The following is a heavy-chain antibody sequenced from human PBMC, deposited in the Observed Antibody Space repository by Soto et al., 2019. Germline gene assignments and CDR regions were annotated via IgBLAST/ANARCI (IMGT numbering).Heavy chain of an antibody. J-gene: IGHJ4*02. CDR2: IYHRGNT. CDR1: GYSISSGFY. Sequence: SETLSLTCSVSGYSISSGFYWDWIRQPPGKGLEWIGSIYHRGNTYYNPSHNGRITISLDTSKNQFSLRLTSVTAADTAVYYCARGEVRGLIATGLDYWAQGALVTVSS. D-gene: IGHD3-10*01. CDR3: ARGEVRGLIATGLDY. V-gene: IGHV4-38-2*02.